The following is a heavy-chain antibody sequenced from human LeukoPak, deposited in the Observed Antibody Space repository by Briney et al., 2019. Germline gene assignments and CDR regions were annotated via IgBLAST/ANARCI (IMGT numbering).Heavy chain of an antibody. J-gene: IGHJ6*02. D-gene: IGHD3-16*01. CDR2: ISHNGNVN. CDR1: GFTFSSYA. V-gene: IGHV3-7*03. CDR3: ARGGGLDV. Sequence: GGSLRLSCAVSGFTFSSYAMGWVRQAPGKGLEWVASISHNGNVNYYVDSVKGRFTISRVNAKNSLYLQMSNLRAEDTAVYFCARGGGLDVWGQGATVTVSS.